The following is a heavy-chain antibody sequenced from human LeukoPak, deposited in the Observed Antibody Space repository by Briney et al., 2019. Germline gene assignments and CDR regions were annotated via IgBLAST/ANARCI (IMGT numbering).Heavy chain of an antibody. D-gene: IGHD1-7*01. CDR1: GFTFSSYG. CDR3: ARFLRNYWYSDY. CDR2: ISYDGSNK. V-gene: IGHV3-30*03. J-gene: IGHJ4*02. Sequence: PGRSLRLSCAASGFTFSSYGMHWVRQAPGKGLEWVAVISYDGSNKYYADSVKGRFTISRDNSKNTLYLQMNSLTDEDTAMYYCARFLRNYWYSDYWGQGTLVTVSS.